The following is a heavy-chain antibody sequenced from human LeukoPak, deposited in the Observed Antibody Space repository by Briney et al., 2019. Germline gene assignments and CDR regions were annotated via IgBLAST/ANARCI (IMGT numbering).Heavy chain of an antibody. J-gene: IGHJ6*04. D-gene: IGHD6-19*01. CDR2: ISHSGGA. Sequence: SETLSLTCAVYGGSFSGYDWSWIRQPPGKGLEWIGEISHSGGANYNASLKSRVTISVATSKNQFSLKLSSVTAADTAVYYCARHLGRTVAGRYYYYYGMDVWGKGTTVTVSS. CDR3: ARHLGRTVAGRYYYYYGMDV. CDR1: GGSFSGYD. V-gene: IGHV4-34*01.